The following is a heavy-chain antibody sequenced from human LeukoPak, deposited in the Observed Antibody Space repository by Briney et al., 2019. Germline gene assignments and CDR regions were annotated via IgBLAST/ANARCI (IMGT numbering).Heavy chain of an antibody. J-gene: IGHJ4*02. V-gene: IGHV3-21*01. CDR3: ARARIAVAGTFGLFFDY. D-gene: IGHD6-19*01. CDR2: ISSSSGYI. CDR1: GFTFSSYS. Sequence: PEGSLRLSCAASGFTFSSYSMNWVRQAPGKGLEWVSSISSSSGYIYYADSVKGRFTISRDNAKNSLYLQMNSLRAEDTAVYYCARARIAVAGTFGLFFDYWGQGTLVTVSS.